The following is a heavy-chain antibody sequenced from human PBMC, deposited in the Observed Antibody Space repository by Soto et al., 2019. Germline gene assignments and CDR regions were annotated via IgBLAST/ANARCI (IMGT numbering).Heavy chain of an antibody. V-gene: IGHV2-5*02. Sequence: QITLKESGPTLVKPTQTLTLTCTFSGFSLSTSGVAVGWIRQPPGKALEWLALIYWDDDKRYSPSLKSRLTNTQDTAKNQVVLTITTMDPVATATYHCALGDRARFNARNWVYFDYWGQGTLVTVSS. CDR2: IYWDDDK. CDR3: ALGDRARFNARNWVYFDY. CDR1: GFSLSTSGVA. D-gene: IGHD7-27*01. J-gene: IGHJ4*02.